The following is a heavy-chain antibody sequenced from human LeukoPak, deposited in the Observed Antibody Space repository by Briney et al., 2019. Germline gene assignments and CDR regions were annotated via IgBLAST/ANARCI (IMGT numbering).Heavy chain of an antibody. V-gene: IGHV4-59*01. J-gene: IGHJ6*03. CDR2: ILYSGST. CDR1: GGSLSSYY. CDR3: ARGTRYYDILIGYYLTNYMDV. Sequence: PSETLSLTCTLSGGSLSSYYWSWIRQPPGKGLEWIGYILYSGSTNYNPSLKSRVTISVDTSKNHVSLKLSSVTAADTAVYYCARGTRYYDILIGYYLTNYMDVWGKGTTVTVSS. D-gene: IGHD3-9*01.